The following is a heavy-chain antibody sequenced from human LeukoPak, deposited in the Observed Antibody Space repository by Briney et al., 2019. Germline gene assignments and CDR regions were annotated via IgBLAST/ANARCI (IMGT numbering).Heavy chain of an antibody. CDR2: ISYDGINK. CDR3: AKECSDSQGFDY. D-gene: IGHD2-15*01. CDR1: GSTFSSYG. V-gene: IGHV3-30*18. J-gene: IGHJ4*02. Sequence: GGSLRLSCAASGSTFSSYGMHWVRQAPGKGLEWVAVISYDGINKYYADSVKGRFTISRDNSKNTLYLQMNSLRAEETAVYYCAKECSDSQGFDYWGQGTLVTVSS.